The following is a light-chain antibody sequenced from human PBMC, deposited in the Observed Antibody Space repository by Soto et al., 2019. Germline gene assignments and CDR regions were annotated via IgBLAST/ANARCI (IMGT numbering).Light chain of an antibody. CDR1: QSVSNNY. CDR2: GAF. V-gene: IGKV3-20*01. CDR3: QQYGSSPLT. J-gene: IGKJ4*01. Sequence: LNQSPGNLYLSPEERATRSCRTSQSVSNNYLACYQQQRGQAPRLLIDGAFSRATGIPDRCSGGGSGTDFTLTISRLEPEDFAVYYCQQYGSSPLTFGGGTKVDIK.